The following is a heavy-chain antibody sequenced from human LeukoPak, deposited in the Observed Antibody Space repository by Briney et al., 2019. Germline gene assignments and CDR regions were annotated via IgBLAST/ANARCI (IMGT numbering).Heavy chain of an antibody. D-gene: IGHD3-10*01. V-gene: IGHV3-30*02. CDR3: ANRRYYYYGSREIDAFDI. J-gene: IGHJ3*02. Sequence: GGSLRLSCAASGFTFSSYGMHWVRQAPGKGLEWVAFIRYDGSNKYYADSVKGRFTISRDNSKNTLYLQMNSLRAEDTAVYYCANRRYYYYGSREIDAFDIWGQGTMVTVSS. CDR2: IRYDGSNK. CDR1: GFTFSSYG.